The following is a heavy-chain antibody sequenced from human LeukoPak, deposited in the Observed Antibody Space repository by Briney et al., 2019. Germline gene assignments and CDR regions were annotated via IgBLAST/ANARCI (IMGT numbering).Heavy chain of an antibody. D-gene: IGHD6-19*01. J-gene: IGHJ3*02. CDR2: ISSSSSYI. V-gene: IGHV3-21*01. CDR1: GFTFSSYS. CDR3: ASGVHYTSGWIDI. Sequence: GGSLRLSCAASGFTFSSYSMNWVRQAPGKGLEWVSSISSSSSYIYYADSVKGRFTISRDNAKNSLFLQMNSLRAEDTAVYYCASGVHYTSGWIDIWGQGTMVTVSS.